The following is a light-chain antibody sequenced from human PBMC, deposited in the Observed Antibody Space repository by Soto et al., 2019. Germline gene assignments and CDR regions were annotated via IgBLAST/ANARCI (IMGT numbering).Light chain of an antibody. J-gene: IGLJ3*02. CDR2: EVS. Sequence: QSALTQPASVSGSPGQSITISCTGDRTDVGKYNLVSWYQQHPGTAPKLILFEVSKRPSVVSHRFSGSKSGNTASLTISGLQAEDESDYYCCSYAGTRTWVFGGGTKVTVL. CDR3: CSYAGTRTWV. CDR1: RTDVGKYNL. V-gene: IGLV2-23*02.